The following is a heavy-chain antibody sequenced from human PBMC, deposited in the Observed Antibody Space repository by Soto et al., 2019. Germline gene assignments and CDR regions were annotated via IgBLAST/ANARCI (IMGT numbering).Heavy chain of an antibody. CDR3: AKEALPRVGATTTRYFQH. Sequence: GGSLRLSCAASGFTFSSYAMSWVRQAPGKGLEWVSAISGSGGSTYYADSVKGRFTISRDNSKNTLYLQMNSLRPEDTAVYYCAKEALPRVGATTTRYFQHWGQRTLVTVSS. CDR2: ISGSGGST. V-gene: IGHV3-23*01. J-gene: IGHJ1*01. CDR1: GFTFSSYA. D-gene: IGHD1-26*01.